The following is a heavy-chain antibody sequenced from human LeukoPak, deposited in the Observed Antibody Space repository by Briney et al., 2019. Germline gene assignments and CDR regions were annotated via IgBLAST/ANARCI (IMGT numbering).Heavy chain of an antibody. J-gene: IGHJ3*02. V-gene: IGHV1-18*01. Sequence: ASVKVSFKSSGYTFTIYGISRVRQAPGQGLEWMGWISAYNGNTNYAQKLQGRVNMTTDTSTSTAYMKLRSLRSDDTAVYYCARGYSSDAFDIWGQGTMVTVSS. CDR3: ARGYSSDAFDI. D-gene: IGHD5-12*01. CDR2: ISAYNGNT. CDR1: GYTFTIYG.